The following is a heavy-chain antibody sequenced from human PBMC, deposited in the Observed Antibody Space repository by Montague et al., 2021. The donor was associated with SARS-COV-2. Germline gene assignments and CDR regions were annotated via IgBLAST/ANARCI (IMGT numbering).Heavy chain of an antibody. V-gene: IGHV4-34*01. Sequence: SETLSLTCAVYGASFSDYSWTWVRQAPGEGLAWIGEVNPGGSSNXNPSLMSRVSISVDTSKNQFSLKLSSVTAADTAVYYCARLLGHSSGYGYFDYWGQGTLVTVSS. D-gene: IGHD3-22*01. CDR2: VNPGGSS. CDR1: GASFSDYS. J-gene: IGHJ4*02. CDR3: ARLLGHSSGYGYFDY.